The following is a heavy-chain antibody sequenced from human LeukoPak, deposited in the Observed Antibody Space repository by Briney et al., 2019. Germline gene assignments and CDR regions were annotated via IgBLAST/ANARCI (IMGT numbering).Heavy chain of an antibody. Sequence: GGSLRLSCAASGFTFDDYAMHWVRQAPGKGLEWVSGISWNSGSIGYADSVKGRFTISRDNAKNSLYLQMNSLRAEDTALYYCAKGIIAVAVGGFDYWGQGTLVTVSS. CDR2: ISWNSGSI. V-gene: IGHV3-9*01. CDR1: GFTFDDYA. J-gene: IGHJ4*02. D-gene: IGHD6-19*01. CDR3: AKGIIAVAVGGFDY.